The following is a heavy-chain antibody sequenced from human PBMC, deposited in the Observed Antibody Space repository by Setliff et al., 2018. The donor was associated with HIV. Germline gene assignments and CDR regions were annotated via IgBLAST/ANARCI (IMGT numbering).Heavy chain of an antibody. D-gene: IGHD6-25*01. V-gene: IGHV1-2*06. CDR3: TRPLRTRSAIDPFHI. J-gene: IGHJ3*02. Sequence: ASVKVSCKASGYSFTDYYIHWVRQAPGQGLEWMGRINPTTGVTDYAQKFQGRVTMTGDTSVNTAYMELSSLRSDDSALYYCTRPLRTRSAIDPFHIWGQGTLVTVSS. CDR2: INPTTGVT. CDR1: GYSFTDYY.